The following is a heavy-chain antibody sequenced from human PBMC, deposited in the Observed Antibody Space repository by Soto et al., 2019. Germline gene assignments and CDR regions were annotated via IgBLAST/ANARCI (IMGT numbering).Heavy chain of an antibody. CDR3: ARTDGDLDV. CDR2: MNPKSGHT. Sequence: ASVKVSCKASGYTFSSYDINWVRQATGQGLEWMGWMNPKSGHTGSAQKFQGRVTMTRDTSIGTAYMELSSLRSEDTAIYYCARTDGDLDVWGQGTTVTVSS. D-gene: IGHD4-17*01. J-gene: IGHJ6*02. CDR1: GYTFSSYD. V-gene: IGHV1-8*01.